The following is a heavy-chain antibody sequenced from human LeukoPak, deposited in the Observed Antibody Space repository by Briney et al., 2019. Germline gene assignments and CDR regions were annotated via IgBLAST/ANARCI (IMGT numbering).Heavy chain of an antibody. CDR3: ARGVATTQFGGAFDI. D-gene: IGHD5-12*01. CDR1: GGSISSYY. CDR2: IYTSGSN. J-gene: IGHJ3*02. Sequence: SATLSLTCTVSGGSISSYYWSWIRQHAGEGMEWLGRIYTSGSNNYNPSLKRRVTMSVDTSKNQFSLKLSSVTDADTAVYYCARGVATTQFGGAFDIWGQGTMVTVSS. V-gene: IGHV4-4*07.